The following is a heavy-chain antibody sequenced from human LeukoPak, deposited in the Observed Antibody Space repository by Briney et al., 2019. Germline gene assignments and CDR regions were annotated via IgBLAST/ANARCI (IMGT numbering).Heavy chain of an antibody. CDR2: IYPCDSDT. D-gene: IGHD6-13*01. J-gene: IGHJ5*02. CDR3: ARRAAGSWWFGP. V-gene: IGHV5-51*01. CDR1: GYTFTSYW. Sequence: GESLKISCKGSGYTFTSYWIGGVRQMPGKGREGMGIIYPCDSDTRYSPSFQGQVAISADKSISTAYLQWNSLKASDTAIYYCARRAAGSWWFGPWGQGTLVTVSS.